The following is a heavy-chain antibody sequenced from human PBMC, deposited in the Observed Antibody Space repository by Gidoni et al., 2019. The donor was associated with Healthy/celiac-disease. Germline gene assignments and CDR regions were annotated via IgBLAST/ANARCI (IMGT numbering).Heavy chain of an antibody. D-gene: IGHD3-22*01. Sequence: QVQLVESGGGVVQPGRSLRLSCAASGFTFSSYGMHWVRQAPGKGLEWVAVISYDGSNKYYADSVKGRFTISRDNSKNTLYLQMNSLRAEDTAVYYCAKASYYYDSSGYPPRFDPWGQGTLVTVSS. CDR2: ISYDGSNK. J-gene: IGHJ5*02. V-gene: IGHV3-30*18. CDR1: GFTFSSYG. CDR3: AKASYYYDSSGYPPRFDP.